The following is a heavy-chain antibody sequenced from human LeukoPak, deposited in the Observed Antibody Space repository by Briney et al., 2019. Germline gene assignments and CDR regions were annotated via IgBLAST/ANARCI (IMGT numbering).Heavy chain of an antibody. D-gene: IGHD3-10*01. CDR2: INGNGGST. CDR3: ARESYYYGSGIYYYYYYMDV. J-gene: IGHJ6*03. CDR1: GFTFDNYG. V-gene: IGHV3-20*04. Sequence: GGSLRLSCAASGFTFDNYGMSWVRQVPGKGLEWVSSINGNGGSTGYADSVKGRFTISRDNAKNSLYLQMNSLRAEDTALYYCARESYYYGSGIYYYYYYMDVWGKGTTVTVSS.